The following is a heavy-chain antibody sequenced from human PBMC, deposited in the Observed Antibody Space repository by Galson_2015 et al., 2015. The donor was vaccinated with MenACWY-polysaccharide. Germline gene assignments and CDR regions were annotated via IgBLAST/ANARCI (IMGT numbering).Heavy chain of an antibody. D-gene: IGHD6-13*01. CDR2: ISRKSNDI. CDR3: ARAGIGTVGRRAFDI. J-gene: IGHJ3*02. CDR1: GFVFDDHA. Sequence: SLRLSCAASGFVFDDHAMHWVRQVPGRGLEWVSGISRKSNDIGYADSVRGRFSTTRDNAKNSLYLQLNSLRVEDTALYYCARAGIGTVGRRAFDIWGKGTMVTVSS. V-gene: IGHV3-9*01.